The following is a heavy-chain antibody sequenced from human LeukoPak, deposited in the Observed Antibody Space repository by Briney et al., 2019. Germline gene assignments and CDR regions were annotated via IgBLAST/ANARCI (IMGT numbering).Heavy chain of an antibody. D-gene: IGHD3-10*01. Sequence: PGGSLRLSCAASGVTFSSYAMSWVRQPPGKGLEWVSAISGSGGSTYYADSVKGRFTISRDTSKNTLYLQMNNMRAEDTAVYYCAKDRGRADCPKSWYIFDAFDIWGQGTMVTVSS. CDR1: GVTFSSYA. V-gene: IGHV3-23*01. CDR2: ISGSGGST. CDR3: AKDRGRADCPKSWYIFDAFDI. J-gene: IGHJ3*02.